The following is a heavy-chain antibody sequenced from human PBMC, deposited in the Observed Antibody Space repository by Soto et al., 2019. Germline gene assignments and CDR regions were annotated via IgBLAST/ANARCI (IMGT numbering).Heavy chain of an antibody. CDR2: VYYSGRT. CDR1: GGSISSGGYY. Sequence: LSLTCTVSGGSISSGGYYWSWIRQHPGKGLEWIGCVYYSGRTYYNPSLKSRITISVDTSKKHFSLKLSSVTAADTAVYYCASTKDYSSSLDYWGQGILVTVSS. D-gene: IGHD6-6*01. CDR3: ASTKDYSSSLDY. V-gene: IGHV4-31*03. J-gene: IGHJ4*02.